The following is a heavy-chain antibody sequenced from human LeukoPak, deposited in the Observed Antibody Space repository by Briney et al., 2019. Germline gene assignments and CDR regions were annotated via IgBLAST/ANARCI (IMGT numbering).Heavy chain of an antibody. Sequence: SQTLSLTCTVSGGSISNYYWSWIRQPPGKGLEWIGYICYSGSTNYNPSLKSRVTISVDTSKNQFSLKLSPVTAADTAVYYCAREGRGVSVGMDVWGQGTTVTVSS. CDR1: GGSISNYY. CDR3: AREGRGVSVGMDV. V-gene: IGHV4-59*01. CDR2: ICYSGST. D-gene: IGHD2-8*01. J-gene: IGHJ6*02.